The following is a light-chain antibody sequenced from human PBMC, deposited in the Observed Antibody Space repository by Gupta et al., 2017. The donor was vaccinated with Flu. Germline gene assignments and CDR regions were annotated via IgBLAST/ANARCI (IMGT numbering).Light chain of an antibody. CDR2: EDN. J-gene: IGLJ2*01. Sequence: SYVLTQPPSVSVAPGQTAKIPCGGDNIGTKSVHWYHQKPGQAPVLVVYEDNNRPSGIPERISGSNSENTATLTISQVEAGDEAEYYCQVWHVSSDPLRMVGGGTKLTVL. CDR1: NIGTKS. CDR3: QVWHVSSDPLRM. V-gene: IGLV3-21*02.